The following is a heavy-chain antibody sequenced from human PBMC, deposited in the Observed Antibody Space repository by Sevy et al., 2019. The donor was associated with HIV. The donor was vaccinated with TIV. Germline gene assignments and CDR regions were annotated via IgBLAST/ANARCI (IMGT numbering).Heavy chain of an antibody. CDR1: GVSIRSGAFS. Sequence: SETLSLTCAVSGVSIRSGAFSWNWIRQPPGKGLEWVGYIFHSGHTFYNPSLQSRVTVSVDTSKNQFSLKMTSVTAADTAIYYCSRDMGTVTTPGAFDIWGQGTMVTVSS. D-gene: IGHD4-17*01. V-gene: IGHV4-30-2*01. CDR3: SRDMGTVTTPGAFDI. J-gene: IGHJ3*02. CDR2: IFHSGHT.